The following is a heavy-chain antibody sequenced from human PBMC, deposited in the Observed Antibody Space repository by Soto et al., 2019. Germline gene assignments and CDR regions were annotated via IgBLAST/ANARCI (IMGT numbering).Heavy chain of an antibody. Sequence: ASVKVSCKASGYTFTTYGISWVRQAPGQGLEWLGWINTHNGNTNYAQNLQGRVIMTADTFTSTAYMELRSLRSDDTAIYYCTREGSAPYYYYGMDAWGQGTTVTV. CDR3: TREGSAPYYYYGMDA. CDR1: GYTFTTYG. CDR2: INTHNGNT. V-gene: IGHV1-18*01. J-gene: IGHJ6*02. D-gene: IGHD3-10*01.